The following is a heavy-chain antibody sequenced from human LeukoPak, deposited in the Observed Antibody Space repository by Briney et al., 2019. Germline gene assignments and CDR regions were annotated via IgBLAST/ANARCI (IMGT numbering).Heavy chain of an antibody. CDR2: ISSSGSTI. Sequence: GGSLRLSCAASGFTFSSYEMNWVRQAPGKGLEWVSYISSSGSTIYYADSVKGRFTISRDNAKNSLYLQMNSLRAEDTAVYYCARDQVSRWGYYGMDVWGQGTTVTVSS. CDR1: GFTFSSYE. J-gene: IGHJ6*02. V-gene: IGHV3-48*03. D-gene: IGHD5-24*01. CDR3: ARDQVSRWGYYGMDV.